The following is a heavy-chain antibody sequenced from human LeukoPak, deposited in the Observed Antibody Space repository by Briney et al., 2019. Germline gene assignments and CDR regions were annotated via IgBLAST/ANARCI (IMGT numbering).Heavy chain of an antibody. CDR3: AKSHPPTVTTEEGEYLQH. CDR1: GFTFSSFG. Sequence: GGSLRLSCAAAGFTFSSFGMHWVRQAPGQGLEWVAVISFDGSNQYYADTVKGRFTIYRDNFKNTVYLQMNSLRAEETAVYYCAKSHPPTVTTEEGEYLQHWGQGTLVTVSS. CDR2: ISFDGSNQ. J-gene: IGHJ1*01. D-gene: IGHD4-17*01. V-gene: IGHV3-30*18.